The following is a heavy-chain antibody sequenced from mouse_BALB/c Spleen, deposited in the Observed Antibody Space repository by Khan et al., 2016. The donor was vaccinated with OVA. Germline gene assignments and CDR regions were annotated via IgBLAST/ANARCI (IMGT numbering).Heavy chain of an antibody. J-gene: IGHJ2*01. V-gene: IGHV3-2*02. CDR3: ARGNYYGYYFDY. CDR2: ISYSGVT. CDR1: GYSITSVYA. Sequence: EVQLVESGPGLVKPSQSLSLTCTVTGYSITSVYAWNWIRQFPENKLEWMGYISYSGVTSYTPSPKSRISINRDTSKNQFFLQLNSVTTEDTATYYCARGNYYGYYFDYWGQGTTLTVSS. D-gene: IGHD1-1*01.